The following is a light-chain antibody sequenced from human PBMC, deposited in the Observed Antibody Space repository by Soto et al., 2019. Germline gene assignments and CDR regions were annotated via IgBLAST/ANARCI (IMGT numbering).Light chain of an antibody. CDR3: QSYDSSLSRSV. CDR1: SSDIGGGYD. CDR2: GNT. Sequence: QSVLTQPASVSGAPGQWFTISCTGSSSDIGGGYDVYWYQQLPGTAPKLLIYGNTNRPSGVPDRFSGSKSGNTASLAITGLQAEDEADYYCQSYDSSLSRSVFGGGTKLTVL. J-gene: IGLJ2*01. V-gene: IGLV1-40*01.